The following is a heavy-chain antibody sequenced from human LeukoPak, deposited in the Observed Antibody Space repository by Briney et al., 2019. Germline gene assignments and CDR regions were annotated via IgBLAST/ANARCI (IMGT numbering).Heavy chain of an antibody. CDR3: ARTLRYYYDSSGYQYDAFDI. CDR1: GGTFSSYA. V-gene: IGHV1-69*06. J-gene: IGHJ3*02. D-gene: IGHD3-22*01. CDR2: IIPIFGTA. Sequence: SVRVSCKASGGTFSSYAISWVRQAPGQGLEWMGRIIPIFGTANYAQKFQGRVTITADKSTSTAYMELSSLRSEDTAVYYCARTLRYYYDSSGYQYDAFDIWGQGTMVTVSS.